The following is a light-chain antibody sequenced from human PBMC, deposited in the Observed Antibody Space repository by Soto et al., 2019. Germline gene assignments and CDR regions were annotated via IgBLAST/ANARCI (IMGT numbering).Light chain of an antibody. CDR1: QNVRNTY. CDR2: AAS. Sequence: DIVLTQSPGTLSLSPGERATLSCRASQNVRNTYLAWYQQKAGQAPRLLIYAASSRATGIPDRFSGSGSGTDFNLTITGLEPVEFAVYVCQQYGSAPDLVTFGAGTKVDIK. V-gene: IGKV3-20*01. J-gene: IGKJ3*01. CDR3: QQYGSAPDLVT.